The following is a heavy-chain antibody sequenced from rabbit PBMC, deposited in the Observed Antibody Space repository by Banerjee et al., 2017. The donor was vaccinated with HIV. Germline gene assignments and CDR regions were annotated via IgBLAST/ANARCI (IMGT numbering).Heavy chain of an antibody. Sequence: QSLEESGGDLVKPGASLTLTCTASGFSFSSSYWIWWVRQAPGKGLEWIGYINTGSSGSTWYASWAKGRFTISKSTSLNTVDLKMTSLTAADTATYFCARGWSRFDLWGPGTLVTVS. J-gene: IGHJ2*01. V-gene: IGHV1S40*01. CDR2: INTGSSGST. CDR1: GFSFSSSYW. D-gene: IGHD1-1*01. CDR3: ARGWSRFDL.